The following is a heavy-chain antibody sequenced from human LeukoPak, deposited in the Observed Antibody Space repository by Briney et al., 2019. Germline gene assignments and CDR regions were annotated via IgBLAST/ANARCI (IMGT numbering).Heavy chain of an antibody. V-gene: IGHV3-74*01. CDR2: TNSDGSTT. Sequence: PGGSLRLSCAASGFTFSTYWMHWVRHAPGKGLVWVSRTNSDGSTTSYADSVKGRFTISRDNAKNTLYLQMNSLRAEDTAVYYCAKSRRERNYDFWSGYLWYWGQGTLVTVSS. CDR3: AKSRRERNYDFWSGYLWY. D-gene: IGHD3-3*01. J-gene: IGHJ4*02. CDR1: GFTFSTYW.